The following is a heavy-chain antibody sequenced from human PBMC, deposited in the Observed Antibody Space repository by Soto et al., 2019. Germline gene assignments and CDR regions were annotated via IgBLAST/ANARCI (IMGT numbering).Heavy chain of an antibody. CDR2: IYYTGST. D-gene: IGHD2-2*01. J-gene: IGHJ5*02. CDR3: ARGRHCTSTSCFGFPSIRFDP. CDR1: GRPITGDD. Sequence: KPXGTLSITCTVSGRPITGDDWGWIRQLPGMALYYIGNIYYTGSTRYNPSLTSRVTISLDTSREQFSLKLTSVTAADTAVYYCARGRHCTSTSCFGFPSIRFDPWGQGTLVTVSS. V-gene: IGHV4-59*01.